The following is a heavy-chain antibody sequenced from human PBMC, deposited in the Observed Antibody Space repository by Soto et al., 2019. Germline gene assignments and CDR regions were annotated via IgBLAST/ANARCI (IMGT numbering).Heavy chain of an antibody. CDR2: IWYDGSNK. CDR1: GFTFSSYG. J-gene: IGHJ4*02. CDR3: ASLQNDYGDWNDY. V-gene: IGHV3-33*01. D-gene: IGHD4-17*01. Sequence: PGGSLRLSCAASGFTFSSYGMHWVRQAPGKGLEWVAVIWYDGSNKYYADSVKGRFTISRDNSKNTLYLQMNSLRAEDTAVYYCASLQNDYGDWNDYWGQGTLVTVSS.